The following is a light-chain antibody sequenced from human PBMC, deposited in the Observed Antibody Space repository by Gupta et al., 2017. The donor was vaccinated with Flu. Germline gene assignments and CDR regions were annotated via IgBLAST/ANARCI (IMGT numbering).Light chain of an antibody. CDR3: CSYAGSSIGVV. J-gene: IGLJ2*01. CDR1: STDVGNYNF. V-gene: IGLV2-23*01. Sequence: QSALAQPASATGSPGQSITIPFTGTSTDVGNYNFVSWYQQLPGKPPRLIIYEDTRRPSGVSARFSGSKSGNTASLTISGLQTEDGADYYCCSYAGSSIGVVFGGGTKLTVL. CDR2: EDT.